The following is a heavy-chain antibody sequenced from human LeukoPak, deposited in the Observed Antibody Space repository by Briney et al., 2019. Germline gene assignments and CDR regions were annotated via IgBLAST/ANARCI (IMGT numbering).Heavy chain of an antibody. Sequence: GGSLRLSCAASGFTFSSYEMNWVRQAPGKGLEWVSYISSSGSTIYYADSVKGRFTISRDNAKNSLYLQMNSLRVEDTAVYYCARMLIVVVPAAKGYYYYGMDVWGQGTTVTVSS. CDR1: GFTFSSYE. CDR3: ARMLIVVVPAAKGYYYYGMDV. J-gene: IGHJ6*02. CDR2: ISSSGSTI. V-gene: IGHV3-48*03. D-gene: IGHD2-2*01.